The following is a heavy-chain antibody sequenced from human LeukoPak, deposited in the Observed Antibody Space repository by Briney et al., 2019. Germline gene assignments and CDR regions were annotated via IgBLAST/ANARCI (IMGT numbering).Heavy chain of an antibody. CDR3: ARAPPYYYDSSGYYLVDY. CDR1: GFTFSSYA. D-gene: IGHD3-22*01. Sequence: GGSLRLSCAASGFTFSSYAMSWVRQAPGKGLEWVSAISGGGGSTYYADSVKGRFTISRDNSKNTLYLQMNSLRAEDTAVYYCARAPPYYYDSSGYYLVDYWGQGTLVTVSS. J-gene: IGHJ4*02. V-gene: IGHV3-23*01. CDR2: ISGGGGST.